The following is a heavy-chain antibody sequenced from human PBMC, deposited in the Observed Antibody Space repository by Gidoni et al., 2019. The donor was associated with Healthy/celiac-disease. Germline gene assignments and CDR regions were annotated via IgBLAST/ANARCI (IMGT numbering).Heavy chain of an antibody. V-gene: IGHV3-23*01. CDR2: ISGSGSST. Sequence: EVQLLESGGGLVQPGGSLRLSCAASGFTFSSYAMSWVRQAPGKGLEWVSGISGSGSSTYYEDSVKGRFTISRDNSKNTLYLQMNSLRAEDTAVYDCAKEGSSGWYVSGVTNPVDYWGQGTLVTVSS. J-gene: IGHJ4*02. D-gene: IGHD6-19*01. CDR1: GFTFSSYA. CDR3: AKEGSSGWYVSGVTNPVDY.